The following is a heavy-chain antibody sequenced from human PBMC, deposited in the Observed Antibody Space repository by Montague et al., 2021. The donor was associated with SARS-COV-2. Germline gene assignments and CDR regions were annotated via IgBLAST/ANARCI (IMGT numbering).Heavy chain of an antibody. CDR3: ARVAGGYYHYSSADFDY. V-gene: IGHV4-34*01. D-gene: IGHD3-22*01. J-gene: IGHJ4*02. Sequence: SETLSLTCAVYGGSFSGYYWSWIRQPPGKGLEWIGEINQSGSTNYNPSLKSRVTLSVDTPKKQFSLKLSSVTAADTAVYYCARVAGGYYHYSSADFDYWGQGTLVTVSS. CDR2: INQSGST. CDR1: GGSFSGYY.